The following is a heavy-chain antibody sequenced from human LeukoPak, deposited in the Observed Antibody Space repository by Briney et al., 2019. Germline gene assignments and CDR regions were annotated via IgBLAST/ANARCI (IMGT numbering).Heavy chain of an antibody. Sequence: GGSLRLSCAASGFTFSSYSMNWVRQAPGKGLEWVSSISSSSSYIYYADSVKGRFTISRDNAKNSLYLQMNSLRAEDTAVYYCAKFDRQWPRFFPFDYWGQGTLVTVSS. CDR1: GFTFSSYS. D-gene: IGHD6-19*01. J-gene: IGHJ4*02. CDR2: ISSSSSYI. CDR3: AKFDRQWPRFFPFDY. V-gene: IGHV3-21*01.